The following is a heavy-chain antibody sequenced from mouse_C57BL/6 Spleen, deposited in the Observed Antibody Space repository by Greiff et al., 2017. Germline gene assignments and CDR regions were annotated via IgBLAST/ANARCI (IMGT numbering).Heavy chain of an antibody. V-gene: IGHV5-9-1*02. J-gene: IGHJ4*01. D-gene: IGHD1-3*01. Sequence: EVMLVESGEGLVKPGGSLKLSCAASGFTFSSYAMSWVRQTPEKRLEWVAYISSGGDYIYYADTVKGRFTISRDNARNTLYLQMSSLKSEDTAMYYCTRATKDYYAMDYWGQGTSVTVSS. CDR2: ISSGGDYI. CDR3: TRATKDYYAMDY. CDR1: GFTFSSYA.